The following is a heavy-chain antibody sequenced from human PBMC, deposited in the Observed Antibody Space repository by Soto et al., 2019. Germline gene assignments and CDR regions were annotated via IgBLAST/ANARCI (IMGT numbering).Heavy chain of an antibody. CDR3: VTRSRGLQSSPPRLDS. CDR2: ISGSGSTT. J-gene: IGHJ4*02. CDR1: GLTFSGYG. D-gene: IGHD4-4*01. Sequence: EVQLLESGGGLVQPGGSLRLSCAASGLTFSGYGMSWVGQAPWTGLEWVSAISGSGSTTYYADSVKGRFTISRDDSTNILFLQMNSLRDEDTAVYYCVTRSRGLQSSPPRLDSWGQGTLVTVSS. V-gene: IGHV3-23*01.